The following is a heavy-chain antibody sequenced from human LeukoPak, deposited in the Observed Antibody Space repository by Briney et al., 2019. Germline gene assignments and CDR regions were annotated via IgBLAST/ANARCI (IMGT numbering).Heavy chain of an antibody. CDR2: ISYDGSNK. J-gene: IGHJ4*02. D-gene: IGHD3-9*01. CDR3: AKDDSDYDTPDY. CDR1: GFTVRSNY. V-gene: IGHV3-30*18. Sequence: GGSLRLSCAASGFTVRSNYMTWVRQAPGKGLEWVAVISYDGSNKYYADSVKGRFTISRDNSKNTLYLQMNSLRAEDTAVYYCAKDDSDYDTPDYWGQGTLVTVSS.